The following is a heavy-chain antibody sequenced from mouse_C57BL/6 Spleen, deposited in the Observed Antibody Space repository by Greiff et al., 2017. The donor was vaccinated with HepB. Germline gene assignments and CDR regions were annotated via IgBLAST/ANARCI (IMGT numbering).Heavy chain of an antibody. CDR3: ARYDYGSRDYYAMDY. V-gene: IGHV1-50*01. CDR1: GYTFTSYW. Sequence: QVQLQQPGAELVKPGASVKLSCKASGYTFTSYWMQWVKQRPGQGLEWIGEIDPSDSYTNYNQKFKGKATLTVDTSSSTAYMQLSSLTSEDSAVYYGARYDYGSRDYYAMDYWGQGTSVTVSS. CDR2: IDPSDSYT. J-gene: IGHJ4*01. D-gene: IGHD1-1*01.